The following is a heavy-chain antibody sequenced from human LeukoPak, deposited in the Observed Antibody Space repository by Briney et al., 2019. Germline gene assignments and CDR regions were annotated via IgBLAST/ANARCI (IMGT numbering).Heavy chain of an antibody. D-gene: IGHD3-22*01. J-gene: IGHJ4*02. CDR3: ARRHYDSSGYPN. CDR2: ISGNGGTT. Sequence: PGGSLRLSCAASGFTFTTYAMSWVRQAPGKGLEWVSAISGNGGTTYYADSVKGRFTISRDNSKNTLYLQMNSLRVEDTAVYYCARRHYDSSGYPNWGQGTLVTVSS. CDR1: GFTFTTYA. V-gene: IGHV3-23*01.